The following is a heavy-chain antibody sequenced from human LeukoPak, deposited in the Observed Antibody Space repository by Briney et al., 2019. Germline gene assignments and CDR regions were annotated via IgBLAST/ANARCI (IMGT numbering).Heavy chain of an antibody. J-gene: IGHJ6*02. D-gene: IGHD4-17*01. V-gene: IGHV1-3*01. CDR3: ARGGKTTYGMDV. CDR2: INAGNGNT. CDR1: GYTFTSYA. Sequence: ASVKVSCKASGYTFTSYAMHWVRQAPGQRLEWMGWINAGNGNTKYSQKFQGRVTITRDTSASTAYMELSSLRSEDTAVYYCARGGKTTYGMDVWGQGTTVTVSS.